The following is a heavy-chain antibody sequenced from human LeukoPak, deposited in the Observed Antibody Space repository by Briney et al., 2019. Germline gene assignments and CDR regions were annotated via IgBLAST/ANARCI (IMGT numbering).Heavy chain of an antibody. CDR2: MSDSGGST. CDR3: ARRRGMIRGVYYYCGMDV. Sequence: PGESLRLSCAASGFTFSSYGMSWVRQAPGKGLEWVSSMSDSGGSTYYAESVKGRFTISRDNSKNTLYLQMSSLRAEDTAVYYCARRRGMIRGVYYYCGMDVWGQGTTVTVSS. D-gene: IGHD3-10*01. V-gene: IGHV3-23*01. J-gene: IGHJ6*02. CDR1: GFTFSSYG.